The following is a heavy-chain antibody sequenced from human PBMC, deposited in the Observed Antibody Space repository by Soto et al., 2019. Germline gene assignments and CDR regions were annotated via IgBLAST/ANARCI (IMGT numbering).Heavy chain of an antibody. CDR3: ERQDKMDV. CDR2: IDPSDSYT. V-gene: IGHV5-10-1*01. CDR1: GYSFTSYW. Sequence: GEYLKISNKGSGYSFTSYWISLVRQLPGKGLEWMGRIDPSDSYTNYSPSFQGHVTISADKSISTAYLQWSSLRASDFSMYYCERQDKMDVWGQGTSVTVS. J-gene: IGHJ6*02.